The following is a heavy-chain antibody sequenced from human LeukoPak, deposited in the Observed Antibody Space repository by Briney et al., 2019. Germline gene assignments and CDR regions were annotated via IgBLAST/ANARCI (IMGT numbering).Heavy chain of an antibody. CDR3: ARLAYCGGDCYSYDAFYI. D-gene: IGHD2-21*02. Sequence: PGGSLRLSCAASGFTFSSYSMNWVRQAPGKGLEWVSSISSSSSYIYYADLVKGRFTISRDNAKNSLYVQMNRLRAEDTAVYYCARLAYCGGDCYSYDAFYIWGQGTMVTVSS. CDR2: ISSSSSYI. J-gene: IGHJ3*02. V-gene: IGHV3-21*01. CDR1: GFTFSSYS.